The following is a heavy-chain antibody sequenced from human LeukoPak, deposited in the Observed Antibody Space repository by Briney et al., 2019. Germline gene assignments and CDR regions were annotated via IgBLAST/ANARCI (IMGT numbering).Heavy chain of an antibody. D-gene: IGHD7-27*01. Sequence: GGSLRLSCAASGFTFTSFWMTWVRQAPGKGLEWVANIQQDGSEKYYVDSVTGRFTISRDNAKNSLYLQMNSLRAEDTAVYYCARDRAWGYFDLWGRGTLVTVSS. CDR3: ARDRAWGYFDL. CDR1: GFTFTSFW. CDR2: IQQDGSEK. V-gene: IGHV3-7*01. J-gene: IGHJ2*01.